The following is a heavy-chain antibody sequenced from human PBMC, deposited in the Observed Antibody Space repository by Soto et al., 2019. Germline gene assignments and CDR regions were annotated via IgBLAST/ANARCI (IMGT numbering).Heavy chain of an antibody. CDR3: ARGRLELRGYGYYYYGMDV. CDR1: GGTFSSYA. J-gene: IGHJ6*02. D-gene: IGHD1-7*01. V-gene: IGHV1-69*06. CDR2: IIPIFGTA. Sequence: QVQLVKSGAEVKKPGSSVKVSCKASGGTFSSYAISWVRQAPGQGLEWMGGIIPIFGTANYAQKFQGRVTITADKSTITAYMELSSLRSEDTAVYYCARGRLELRGYGYYYYGMDVWGQGTTVTVSS.